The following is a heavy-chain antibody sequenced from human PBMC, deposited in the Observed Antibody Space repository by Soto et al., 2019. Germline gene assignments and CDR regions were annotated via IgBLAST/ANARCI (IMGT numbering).Heavy chain of an antibody. D-gene: IGHD6-13*01. CDR1: GYRFTSYW. Sequence: PGESLKISCKGSGYRFTSYWIGWVRQMPGKGLEWMGIIYPGDSDTRYSPSFQGQVTISADKSTSTAYMELSSLRSEDTAVYYCARDEREGSSWHDYYYGMDVWGQGTTVTVSS. V-gene: IGHV5-51*01. CDR2: IYPGDSDT. CDR3: ARDEREGSSWHDYYYGMDV. J-gene: IGHJ6*02.